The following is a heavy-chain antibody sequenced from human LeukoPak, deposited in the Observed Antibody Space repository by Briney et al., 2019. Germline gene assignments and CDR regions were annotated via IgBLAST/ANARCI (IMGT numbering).Heavy chain of an antibody. CDR2: IYSGGST. J-gene: IGHJ3*02. CDR1: GFTVSSNY. V-gene: IGHV3-66*02. D-gene: IGHD3-10*01. CDR3: AKDGSGGLAHDAFDI. Sequence: GGSLRLSCAASGFTVSSNYMSWVRQAPGKGLEWVSVIYSGGSTYYADSVKGRFTISRDNSKNTLYLQMNSLRAEDTAVYYCAKDGSGGLAHDAFDIWGQGTMVTVSS.